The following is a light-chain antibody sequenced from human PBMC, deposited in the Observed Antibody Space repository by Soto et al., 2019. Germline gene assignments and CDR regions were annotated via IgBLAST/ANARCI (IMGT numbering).Light chain of an antibody. V-gene: IGKV3-15*01. CDR1: QSVSSN. Sequence: EIVMTQSPATLSVSPGERATLSCRASQSVSSNLAWYQQKPGQAPRLLIYAASTRATDIPARFSGSGSGTEFTLTISSLQSEDFAVYYCQQYDIWPPTFGQGTKVEIK. CDR2: AAS. J-gene: IGKJ1*01. CDR3: QQYDIWPPT.